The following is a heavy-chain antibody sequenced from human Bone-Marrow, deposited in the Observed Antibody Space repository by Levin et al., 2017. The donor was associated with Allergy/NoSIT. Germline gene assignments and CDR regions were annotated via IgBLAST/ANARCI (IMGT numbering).Heavy chain of an antibody. J-gene: IGHJ4*02. Sequence: GGSLRLSCGASGFNFDDYAMHWVRQAPGKGLEWVSGISWNSDKAGYADPVKGRFTISRDNAKNSLYLQMDSLGVEDTALYYCAKDGESTVTRSYYLHYWGQGTLVTVSS. D-gene: IGHD4-17*01. CDR1: GFNFDDYA. V-gene: IGHV3-9*01. CDR3: AKDGESTVTRSYYLHY. CDR2: ISWNSDKA.